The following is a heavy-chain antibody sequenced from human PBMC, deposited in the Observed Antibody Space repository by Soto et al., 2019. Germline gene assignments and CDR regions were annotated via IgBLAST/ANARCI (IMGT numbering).Heavy chain of an antibody. CDR1: GFTVSSNY. V-gene: IGHV3-53*01. J-gene: IGHJ6*02. D-gene: IGHD3-9*01. CDR2: IYSGGST. CDR3: ARSRGTIFWDA. Sequence: GGSLRLSCAASGFTVSSNYMSWVRQAPGKGLEWVSVIYSGGSTYYADSVKGRFTISRDNSKNTLYLQMNSLRAEDTAVYYCARSRGTIFWDAWGQGTTVTVSS.